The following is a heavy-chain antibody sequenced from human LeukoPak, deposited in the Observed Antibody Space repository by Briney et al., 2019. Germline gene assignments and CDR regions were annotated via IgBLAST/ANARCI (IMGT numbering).Heavy chain of an antibody. CDR3: TTDILPMVETNY. J-gene: IGHJ4*02. D-gene: IGHD4-23*01. CDR2: IKSKTDGGTT. Sequence: GGSLRLSCAASGFTFSNAWMNWVRQAPGMGLEWVGRIKSKTDGGTTDYAAPVKGRFTISRDDSKNTLYLQMNSLKTEDTAVYYCTTDILPMVETNYWGQGTLVTVSS. CDR1: GFTFSNAW. V-gene: IGHV3-15*07.